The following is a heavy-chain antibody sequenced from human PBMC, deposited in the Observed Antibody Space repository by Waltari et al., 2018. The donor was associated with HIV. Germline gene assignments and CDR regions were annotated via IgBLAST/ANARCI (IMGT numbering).Heavy chain of an antibody. V-gene: IGHV4-39*01. CDR2: IYYTGST. Sequence: QLQESGPGLVKPSETLSLTCTVSGGSISSTTYYWGWLRQPPARGLEWLGFIYYTGSTFYNPSLKSRVTMSVDTSKNQFSLKLSSVTAADTSVYYCARRGRGSWHVDVWGHGTTVTVSS. J-gene: IGHJ6*02. CDR3: ARRGRGSWHVDV. CDR1: GGSISSTTYY. D-gene: IGHD6-13*01.